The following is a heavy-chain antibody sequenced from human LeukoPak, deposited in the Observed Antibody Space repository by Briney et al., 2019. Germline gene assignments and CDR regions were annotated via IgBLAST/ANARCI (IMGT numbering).Heavy chain of an antibody. J-gene: IGHJ6*02. CDR2: INTNTGNP. V-gene: IGHV7-4-1*02. Sequence: GASVKVSCKASGYIFTSYGISWVRQAPGQGLEWMGWINTNTGNPTYAQGFTGRFVFSLDTSVSTAYLQISSLKAEDTAVYYCARTYYDFWSGYYYYYYGMDVWGQGTTVTVSS. CDR3: ARTYYDFWSGYYYYYYGMDV. D-gene: IGHD3-3*01. CDR1: GYIFTSYG.